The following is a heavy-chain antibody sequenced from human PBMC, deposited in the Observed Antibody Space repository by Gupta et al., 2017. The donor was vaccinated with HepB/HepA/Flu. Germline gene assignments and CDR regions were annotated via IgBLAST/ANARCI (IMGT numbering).Heavy chain of an antibody. V-gene: IGHV3-23*01. CDR3: AKRGAYPQFYFDY. D-gene: IGHD3-10*01. CDR1: GFTFTNYA. J-gene: IGHJ4*02. CDR2: IGNSGANT. Sequence: EVQLLESGGGLVQPGGSLRLSCAASGFTFTNYAMSWVRQAPGKGLEWVSTIGNSGANTYYADSVNGRFTISRDNSKNTLHLQWKRLSAEDTAVYYCAKRGAYPQFYFDYWGQGTLVTVSS.